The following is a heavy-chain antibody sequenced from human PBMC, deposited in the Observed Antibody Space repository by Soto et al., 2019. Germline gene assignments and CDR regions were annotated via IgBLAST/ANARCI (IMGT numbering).Heavy chain of an antibody. Sequence: GESLKISCKGSGYSFTSYWIGWVRQMPGKGLEWMGNIYPGDSDTRYSPSFQGQVTISADKSISTAYLQWSSLKASDTAMYYCARTSEVFWSGYYSWFDPWGQGTLVTVSS. V-gene: IGHV5-51*01. J-gene: IGHJ5*02. CDR3: ARTSEVFWSGYYSWFDP. CDR1: GYSFTSYW. CDR2: IYPGDSDT. D-gene: IGHD3-3*01.